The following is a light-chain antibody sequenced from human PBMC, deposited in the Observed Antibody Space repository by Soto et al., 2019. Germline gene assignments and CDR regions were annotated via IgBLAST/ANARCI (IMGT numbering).Light chain of an antibody. Sequence: DIQMTQSPSSVSASVGDRVSITCRAIQVISNWLAWYQQKPGRTPKLLIYTGSSLQSGVPSRFSGTGSGTEFTLTNSSLQPEDVATYYCQQANSFPLTFGGGTKVEIK. V-gene: IGKV1-12*01. CDR3: QQANSFPLT. J-gene: IGKJ4*01. CDR1: QVISNW. CDR2: TGS.